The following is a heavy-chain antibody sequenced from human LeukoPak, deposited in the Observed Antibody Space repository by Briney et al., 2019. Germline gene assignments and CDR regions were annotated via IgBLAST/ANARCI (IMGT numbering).Heavy chain of an antibody. D-gene: IGHD3-22*01. J-gene: IGHJ4*02. Sequence: GGSLRLSCAASGFTFSSYAMSWVRQAPGKGLEWVSSISSSSYIYYADSVKGRFTISRDNAKNSLYLQMNSLRAEDTAVYYCARGPSSGYFYWGQGTLVTVSS. CDR2: ISSSSYI. CDR1: GFTFSSYA. V-gene: IGHV3-21*01. CDR3: ARGPSSGYFY.